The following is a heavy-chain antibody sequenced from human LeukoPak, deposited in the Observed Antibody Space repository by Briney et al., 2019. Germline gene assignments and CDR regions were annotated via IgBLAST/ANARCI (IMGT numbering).Heavy chain of an antibody. CDR3: ARGKLPAYCGGDCYSGAGNWFDP. D-gene: IGHD2-21*02. Sequence: SETLSLTCAVYGGSFSGYYWSWIRQPPGKGLEWTGEINHSGSTNYNPSLKSRVTISVDTSKNQFSLKLSSVTAADTAVYYCARGKLPAYCGGDCYSGAGNWFDPWGQGTLVTVSS. V-gene: IGHV4-34*01. CDR1: GGSFSGYY. CDR2: INHSGST. J-gene: IGHJ5*02.